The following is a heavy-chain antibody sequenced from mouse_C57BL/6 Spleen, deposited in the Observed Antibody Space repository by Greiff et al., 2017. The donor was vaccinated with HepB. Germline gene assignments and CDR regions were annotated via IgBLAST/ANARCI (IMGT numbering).Heavy chain of an antibody. V-gene: IGHV5-6*01. CDR3: ARNEYDDY. D-gene: IGHD2-4*01. CDR2: ISSGGSYT. Sequence: EVQVVESGGDLVKPGGSLKLSCAASGFTFSSYGMSWVRQTPDKRLEWVATISSGGSYTYYPDSVKGRFTISRDNAKNTLYLQMSSLKSEDTAMYYCARNEYDDYWGQGTTLTVSS. J-gene: IGHJ2*01. CDR1: GFTFSSYG.